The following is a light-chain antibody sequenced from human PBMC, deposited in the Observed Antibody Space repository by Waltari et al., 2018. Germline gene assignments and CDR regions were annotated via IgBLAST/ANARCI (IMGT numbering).Light chain of an antibody. CDR2: GAS. Sequence: ELVLTQSPGTLSLSPGERATLSCRASQNIDNNYLAWYQQKPGQAPRLLIYGASNRALGIPDRFSGSGSGTDFSLTISRLEPEDFAVYCCQQYATSPWTFGQGTKVEL. CDR3: QQYATSPWT. V-gene: IGKV3-20*01. CDR1: QNIDNNY. J-gene: IGKJ1*01.